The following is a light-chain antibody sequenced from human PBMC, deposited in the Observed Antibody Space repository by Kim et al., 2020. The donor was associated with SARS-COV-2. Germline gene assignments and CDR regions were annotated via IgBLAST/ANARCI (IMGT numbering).Light chain of an antibody. CDR3: QSYDSSLRGSRV. CDR1: SSNIGAGYD. CDR2: GNT. J-gene: IGLJ1*01. V-gene: IGLV1-40*01. Sequence: VTISCTGSSSNIGAGYDGHWYQQFPGTAPKLLIYGNTNRPSGVPDRFSGSRSGASASLAITGLQAEDEADYYCQSYDSSLRGSRVFGTGTKVTVL.